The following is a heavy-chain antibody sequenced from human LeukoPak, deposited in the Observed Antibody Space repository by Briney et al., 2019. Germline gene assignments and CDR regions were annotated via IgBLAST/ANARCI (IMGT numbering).Heavy chain of an antibody. J-gene: IGHJ5*02. V-gene: IGHV5-51*01. CDR3: VILYTTLTRSIWGWFDP. Sequence: GESLKISCKGSGYKFTTYWIGWVREKPGKGLEWMGIIYPDDSHTRYSPSFQGQVTISADKSISTAYLQWSSLTASDTAIYYSVILYTTLTRSIWGWFDPWGQGTLVTVSS. CDR1: GYKFTTYW. D-gene: IGHD2-8*01. CDR2: IYPDDSHT.